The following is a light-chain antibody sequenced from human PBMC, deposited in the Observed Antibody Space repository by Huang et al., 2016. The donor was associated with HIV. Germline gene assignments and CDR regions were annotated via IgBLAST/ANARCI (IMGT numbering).Light chain of an antibody. J-gene: IGKJ1*01. CDR1: QSVLKTSNNKNC. CDR2: CAS. CDR3: HQCYDTPQT. V-gene: IGKV4-1*01. Sequence: DIVVTQSPDSLALSLGGRAAINCTASQSVLKTSNNKNCLSWYQLKPGQPPKLLIYCASNRESGVPDRFSGSGSGTDLTLTIGSLHDEDVAVYYCHQCYDTPQTFGQGTKVEVK.